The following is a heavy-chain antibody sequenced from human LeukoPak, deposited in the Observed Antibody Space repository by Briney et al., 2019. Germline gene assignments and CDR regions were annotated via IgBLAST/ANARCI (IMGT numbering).Heavy chain of an antibody. D-gene: IGHD4-17*01. CDR1: GFTFSSYA. CDR2: ISYDGSNK. CDR3: ARGGPTVTTPIDY. Sequence: GRSLRLSCAASGFTFSSYAVHWVRQAPGKGLEWVAVISYDGSNKYYADSVKGRFTISRDNSKNTLYLQMNSLRAEDTAVYYCARGGPTVTTPIDYWGQGTLVTVSS. V-gene: IGHV3-30-3*01. J-gene: IGHJ4*02.